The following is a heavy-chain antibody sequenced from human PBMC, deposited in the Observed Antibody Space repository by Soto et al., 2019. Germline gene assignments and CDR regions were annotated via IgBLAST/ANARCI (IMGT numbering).Heavy chain of an antibody. D-gene: IGHD3-3*01. V-gene: IGHV3-7*01. CDR2: INDDGSER. Sequence: EAQLVESGGGLVQPGGSLRLSCAASGFMFGVYWMSWVRQAPGKGLEWVANINDDGSERNYVDSVKGRFTISRDTPNNLLFLQMNSLRDEDTAVYYCAIEFSGYYTYGPGDYWGQGTLVAVSS. CDR1: GFMFGVYW. CDR3: AIEFSGYYTYGPGDY. J-gene: IGHJ4*02.